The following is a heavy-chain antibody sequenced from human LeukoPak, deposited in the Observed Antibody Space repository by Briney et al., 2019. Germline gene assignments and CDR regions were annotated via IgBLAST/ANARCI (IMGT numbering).Heavy chain of an antibody. CDR2: FDPEDGET. V-gene: IGHV1-24*01. J-gene: IGHJ1*01. D-gene: IGHD4-17*01. Sequence: ASVKVSCKVSGYTLTELSMHWVRQAPGKGLEWMGGFDPEDGETIYAQKFQGRVTMTRDTSISTAYMELSRLRSDDTAVYFCVPSYGDYEDFQHWGQGTLVAVSS. CDR3: VPSYGDYEDFQH. CDR1: GYTLTELS.